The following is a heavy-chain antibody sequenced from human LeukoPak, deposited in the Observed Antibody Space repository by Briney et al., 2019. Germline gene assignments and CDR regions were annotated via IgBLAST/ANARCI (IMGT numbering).Heavy chain of an antibody. Sequence: SETLSLTCTVSGGSINNGGYYWSWIRQHPGKGLEWIGYIYYSGSSYYNPSLKSRVTISVDKSKNQFSLKLSSVTAADTAVYYCARDYYDILTGSKGLDYWGQGTLVTVSS. V-gene: IGHV4-31*03. CDR2: IYYSGSS. D-gene: IGHD3-9*01. CDR1: GGSINNGGYY. J-gene: IGHJ4*02. CDR3: ARDYYDILTGSKGLDY.